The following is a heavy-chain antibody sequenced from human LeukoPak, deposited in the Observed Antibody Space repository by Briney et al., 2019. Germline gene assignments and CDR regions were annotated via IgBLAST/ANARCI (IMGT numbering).Heavy chain of an antibody. CDR1: GYTFTSYY. J-gene: IGHJ5*02. CDR3: ARDWDVVVVAAKGGWFDP. V-gene: IGHV1-46*01. D-gene: IGHD2-15*01. Sequence: ASVKVSYKASGYTFTSYYMHWVRQAPGQGLEWMGIINPSGGSTSYAQKFQGRVTMTRDTSTSTVYMELSSLRSEDTAVYYCARDWDVVVVAAKGGWFDPWGQGTLVTVSS. CDR2: INPSGGST.